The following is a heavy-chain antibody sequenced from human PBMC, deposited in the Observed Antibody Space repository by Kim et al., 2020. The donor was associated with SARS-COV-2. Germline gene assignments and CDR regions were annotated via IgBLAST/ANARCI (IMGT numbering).Heavy chain of an antibody. CDR1: GVSISSGGYY. Sequence: TLSLTCTVSGVSISSGGYYWNWIRQHPEKGLEWICYNDYRGSSPYNPSLESRVTMSLDPSKNHFSLQLTSVTAADTAIYYCASGLNWFFDVWGRGTLVSVSS. V-gene: IGHV4-31*03. CDR2: NDYRGSS. CDR3: ASGLNWFFDV. J-gene: IGHJ2*01.